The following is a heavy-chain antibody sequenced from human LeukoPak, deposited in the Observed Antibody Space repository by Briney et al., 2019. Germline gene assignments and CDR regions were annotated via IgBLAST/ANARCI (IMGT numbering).Heavy chain of an antibody. D-gene: IGHD3-16*02. J-gene: IGHJ4*02. Sequence: ASVKVSCKASGYTFTGYYMHWVRQAPGQGLEWMGWINPNSGGTNYAQKFQGRVTMTRDTSISTVYMELRSLISDDTAVYYCARDSRVDSYVWGSYRFQEPYYFDYWGQGTLVTVSS. CDR3: ARDSRVDSYVWGSYRFQEPYYFDY. CDR1: GYTFTGYY. CDR2: INPNSGGT. V-gene: IGHV1-2*02.